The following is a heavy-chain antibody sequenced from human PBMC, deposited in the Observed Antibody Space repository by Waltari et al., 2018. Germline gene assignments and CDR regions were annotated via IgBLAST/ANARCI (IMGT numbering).Heavy chain of an antibody. Sequence: QLQLQESGPGLVTPSETLSLTCTVSGGSISSSSYYWRWIRQPPGKGLEWIGSIYYSGSTYYNPSLKNRVTISVDTSKNQFSLKLGSVTAADTAVYYCARHTAGASNLFDYWGQGTLVTVSS. D-gene: IGHD4-4*01. CDR3: ARHTAGASNLFDY. J-gene: IGHJ4*02. CDR1: GGSISSSSYY. V-gene: IGHV4-39*01. CDR2: IYYSGST.